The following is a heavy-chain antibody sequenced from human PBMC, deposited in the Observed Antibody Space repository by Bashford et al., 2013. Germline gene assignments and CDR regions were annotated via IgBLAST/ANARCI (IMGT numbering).Heavy chain of an antibody. CDR1: GGTFSSYA. CDR2: IIPIFGTA. J-gene: IGHJ6*03. V-gene: IGHV1-69*13. D-gene: IGHD1-14*01. CDR3: ARDGNRNGAVYYYYMDV. Sequence: SVKVSCKASGGTFSSYAISWVRQAPGQGLEWMGGIIPIFGTANYAQKFQGRVTITADESTSTAYMELSSLRSEDTAVYYCARDGNRNGAVYYYYMDVVGQRDHGHRLL.